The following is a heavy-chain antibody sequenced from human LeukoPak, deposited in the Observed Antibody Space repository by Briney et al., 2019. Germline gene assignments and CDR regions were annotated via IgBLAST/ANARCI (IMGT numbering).Heavy chain of an antibody. D-gene: IGHD1-26*01. Sequence: PGGSLRLSCAASGFTFSTDSINWVRQAPGKGLEWVSSISRTSSYIYYANSVKGRFTISRDNAKNSLYLQMNSLRAEDTAVYYCARITSGRSTYYFDYWGQGTLVTVSS. CDR1: GFTFSTDS. CDR3: ARITSGRSTYYFDY. CDR2: ISRTSSYI. J-gene: IGHJ4*02. V-gene: IGHV3-21*01.